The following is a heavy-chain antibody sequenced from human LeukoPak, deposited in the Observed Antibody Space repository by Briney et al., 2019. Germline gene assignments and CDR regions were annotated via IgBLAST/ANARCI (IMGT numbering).Heavy chain of an antibody. J-gene: IGHJ4*02. CDR2: IYSGGNT. CDR1: GFDVSRNY. Sequence: TGGSLRLSCAASGFDVSRNYMNWVRQAPRKGLEWVSAIYSGGNTYYADSVKGRFTISRDNSKNTLYLQMNSLRAEDTAVYYCASAFYGGNPDAGYWGQGTLVTVSS. V-gene: IGHV3-53*01. D-gene: IGHD4-23*01. CDR3: ASAFYGGNPDAGY.